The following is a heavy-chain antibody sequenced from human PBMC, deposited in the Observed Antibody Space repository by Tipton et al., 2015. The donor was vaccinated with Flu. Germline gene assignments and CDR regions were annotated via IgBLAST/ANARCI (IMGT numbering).Heavy chain of an antibody. CDR1: GGTFSSYA. J-gene: IGHJ4*02. Sequence: QLVQSGPEVKKPGSSVKVSCKASGGTFSSYAISWVRQAPGQGLEWMGGIIPIFGTANYAQKFQGRVTITADESTSTAYMELSSLRSEDTAVYYCARERAKHIPVNEGIDWGQGTLVTVSS. CDR2: IIPIFGTA. V-gene: IGHV1-69*01. CDR3: ARERAKHIPVNEGID. D-gene: IGHD1-26*01.